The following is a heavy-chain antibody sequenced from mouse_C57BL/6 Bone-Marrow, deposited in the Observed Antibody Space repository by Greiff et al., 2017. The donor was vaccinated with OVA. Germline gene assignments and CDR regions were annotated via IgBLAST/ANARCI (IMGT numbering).Heavy chain of an antibody. CDR2: IYPGSGST. Sequence: VQLQQSGAELVKPGASVKMSCKASGYTFTSYWITWVKQRPGQGLEWIGDIYPGSGSTNYNEKFKSKATLTVDTSSSTAYMQLSSLTSEDSAVYYCARDSTVPRYFDVWGTGTTVTVSS. V-gene: IGHV1-55*01. J-gene: IGHJ1*03. D-gene: IGHD1-1*01. CDR3: ARDSTVPRYFDV. CDR1: GYTFTSYW.